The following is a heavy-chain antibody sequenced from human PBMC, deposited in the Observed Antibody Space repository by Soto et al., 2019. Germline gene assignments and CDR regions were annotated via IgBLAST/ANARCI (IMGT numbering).Heavy chain of an antibody. V-gene: IGHV3-23*01. Sequence: EVQLLESGGGLVQPGGSLRLSCAASGFTFSSYAMSWVRQAPGKGLEWVSAINGGGGSTYYADSVKGRFTISRDNSKNTLYLQMNSLRAEDTAVYYCAKGNKAVAAPFDYWGQGTLVTVSS. J-gene: IGHJ4*02. CDR3: AKGNKAVAAPFDY. CDR1: GFTFSSYA. D-gene: IGHD6-19*01. CDR2: INGGGGST.